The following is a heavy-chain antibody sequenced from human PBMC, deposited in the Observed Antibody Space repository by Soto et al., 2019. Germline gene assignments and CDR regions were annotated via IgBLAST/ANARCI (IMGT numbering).Heavy chain of an antibody. D-gene: IGHD3-10*01. J-gene: IGHJ6*02. CDR3: ARDRLLWFGELSRYYYGMDV. Sequence: GASVKVSCKASGGTFSSYAISWVRQAPGQGLEWMGGIIPIFGTANYAQKFKGRVTITADESTSTAYMELSRLRSEDTAVYYCARDRLLWFGELSRYYYGMDVWGQGTTVTVSS. CDR2: IIPIFGTA. CDR1: GGTFSSYA. V-gene: IGHV1-69*13.